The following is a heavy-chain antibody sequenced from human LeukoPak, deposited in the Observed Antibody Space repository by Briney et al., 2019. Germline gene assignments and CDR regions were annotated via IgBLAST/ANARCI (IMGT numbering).Heavy chain of an antibody. CDR1: GGSISSYY. V-gene: IGHV4-4*07. D-gene: IGHD3-22*01. Sequence: SETLSLTCTVSGGSISSYYWSWIRQPAGKGLEWIGRIYTSGSTNYNPSLKSRVTMSVDTSKNEFSLKLRSVAAADTALYYCARGYFDSSGYSNPLDSWGQGTLVTVSS. CDR3: ARGYFDSSGYSNPLDS. J-gene: IGHJ4*02. CDR2: IYTSGST.